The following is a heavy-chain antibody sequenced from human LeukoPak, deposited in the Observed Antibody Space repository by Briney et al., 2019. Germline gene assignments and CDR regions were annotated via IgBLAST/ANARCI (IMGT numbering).Heavy chain of an antibody. V-gene: IGHV7-4-1*02. Sequence: ASVKVSCKASGYNFRRHGVNWVRQAPGQGLEWMGWSNTDNGNPTYGQGFTGRCVFSLGTSVNTAYMEISSLKAEDTAVYYCARDFYYYDTKEDAFDIWGQGTMVTVSS. D-gene: IGHD3-22*01. CDR1: GYNFRRHG. CDR2: SNTDNGNP. J-gene: IGHJ3*02. CDR3: ARDFYYYDTKEDAFDI.